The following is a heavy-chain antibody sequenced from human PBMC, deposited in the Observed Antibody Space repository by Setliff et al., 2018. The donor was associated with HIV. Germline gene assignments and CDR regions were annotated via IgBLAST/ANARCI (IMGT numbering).Heavy chain of an antibody. V-gene: IGHV1-69*10. Sequence: SVKVSCKASGGTFSSYAISWVRQTPGQGLEWMGGIIPILGIANYAQKFQGRVTITADKSTSTAYMELSSLRSEDTAVYYCARVREEQLAPLPNWYFDLWGRGTLGTSPQ. CDR1: GGTFSSYA. J-gene: IGHJ2*01. CDR2: IIPILGIA. CDR3: ARVREEQLAPLPNWYFDL. D-gene: IGHD6-6*01.